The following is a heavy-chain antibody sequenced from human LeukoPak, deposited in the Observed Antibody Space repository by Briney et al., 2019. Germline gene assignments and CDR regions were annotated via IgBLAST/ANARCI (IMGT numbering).Heavy chain of an antibody. CDR2: IYTSGST. D-gene: IGHD6-13*01. J-gene: IGHJ5*02. Sequence: SETLSLTCTVSGGSISSGSYYWSWIRQPAGKGLEWIGRIYTSGSTNYNPSLKSRVTMSVDTSKNQFSLKLSSVTAADTAVYYCARDDSSSWYGLFGFDPWGQGTLVTVSS. CDR1: GGSISSGSYY. CDR3: ARDDSSSWYGLFGFDP. V-gene: IGHV4-61*02.